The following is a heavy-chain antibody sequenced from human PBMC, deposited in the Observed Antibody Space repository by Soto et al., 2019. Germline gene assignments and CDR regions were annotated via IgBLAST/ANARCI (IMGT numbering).Heavy chain of an antibody. CDR1: GCSISSSSYY. V-gene: IGHV4-39*01. CDR3: ARHIRGNSCMDV. J-gene: IGHJ6*02. Sequence: SETLSLTCTVSGCSISSSSYYWGWIRQPPGKGLEWIGTIYYSGITHYNPSLKSRVTISVDTSKDQFSLKLSSVTAADTAVYYCARHIRGNSCMDVWGQGTTVTVSS. CDR2: IYYSGIT. D-gene: IGHD2-21*01.